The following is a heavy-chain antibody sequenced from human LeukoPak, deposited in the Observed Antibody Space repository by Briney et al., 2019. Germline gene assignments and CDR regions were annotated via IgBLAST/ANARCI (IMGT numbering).Heavy chain of an antibody. Sequence: SETLSLTCPVSGGSISSYYWSWLRQPAGKGLDWIRRIYTSGSTNYNPSLKSRVTMSVDTSKNQFSLKLSSVTAADTAVYYCAKALAPSSGWNGPFDYWGQGTLVTVSS. CDR1: GGSISSYY. CDR3: AKALAPSSGWNGPFDY. J-gene: IGHJ4*02. D-gene: IGHD6-19*01. CDR2: IYTSGST. V-gene: IGHV4-4*07.